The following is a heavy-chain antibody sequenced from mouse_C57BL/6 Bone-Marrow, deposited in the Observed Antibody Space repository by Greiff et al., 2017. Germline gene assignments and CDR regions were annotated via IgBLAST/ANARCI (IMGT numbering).Heavy chain of an antibody. V-gene: IGHV1-69*01. Sequence: QVQLKQPGAELVMPGPSVKLSCKASGYTFTSYWMHWVKQRPGQGLEWIGELDPSDSYTNYNQKFKGKSTLTVAKSSSTAYMQISSLTSEDSEVSDCAIISYDYDGFAYWGQGTLVTVSA. D-gene: IGHD2-4*01. CDR3: AIISYDYDGFAY. CDR2: LDPSDSYT. J-gene: IGHJ3*01. CDR1: GYTFTSYW.